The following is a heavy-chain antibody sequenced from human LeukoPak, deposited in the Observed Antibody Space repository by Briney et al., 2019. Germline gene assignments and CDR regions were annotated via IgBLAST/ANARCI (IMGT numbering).Heavy chain of an antibody. Sequence: GESLKISCKGSGYSLTNQWIGWARQMPGKGLEWMGIIYPGDSETRYSPSLQGQVTISADKSISTTYLQWSSLKASDTAMYYCARGLGDTAFDIWGRGTMVTVSS. V-gene: IGHV5-51*01. J-gene: IGHJ3*02. CDR3: ARGLGDTAFDI. D-gene: IGHD5-18*01. CDR1: GYSLTNQW. CDR2: IYPGDSET.